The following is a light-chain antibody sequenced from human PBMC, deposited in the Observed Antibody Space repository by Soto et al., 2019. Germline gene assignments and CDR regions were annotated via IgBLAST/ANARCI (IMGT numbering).Light chain of an antibody. CDR2: EVS. CDR1: SSDVGNYNL. CDR3: CSYAGSSTFV. Sequence: QSVLTQPASGSGSPGQSITISCTGTSSDVGNYNLVSWYQQHPGKAPKLIIYEVSKRPSGVSNRFSGSKSGNTASLTISGLQAEDEADYYCCSYAGSSTFVFGTGTKVTVL. V-gene: IGLV2-23*02. J-gene: IGLJ1*01.